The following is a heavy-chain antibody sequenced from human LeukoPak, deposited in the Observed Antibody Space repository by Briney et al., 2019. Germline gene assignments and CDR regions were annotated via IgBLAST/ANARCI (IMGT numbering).Heavy chain of an antibody. V-gene: IGHV4-59*01. D-gene: IGHD3-3*01. CDR1: GGSISSYY. CDR3: ARGNGYYFDY. J-gene: IGHJ4*02. CDR2: IYYSGSR. Sequence: PSETLSLTCTVSGGSISSYYWSWIRKPPGKGLEWIGYIYYSGSRNYNPSLKSRVTISVDTSKNQFSLKLSSVTAAGTAVYYCARGNGYYFDYWGQGTLVTVSS.